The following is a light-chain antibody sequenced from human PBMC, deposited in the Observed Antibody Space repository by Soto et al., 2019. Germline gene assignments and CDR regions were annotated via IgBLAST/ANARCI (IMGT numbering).Light chain of an antibody. CDR2: GAS. Sequence: EIVMTQSPATLSVSPGERATLSCRATQSVSSKLAWYQQKPGQAPRLLIYGASTRATGIPARFSGSGSGTDFTLTINSLQSEDFAVYFCQQYDNWPPYTFGQGTRLEI. CDR1: QSVSSK. V-gene: IGKV3-15*01. J-gene: IGKJ2*01. CDR3: QQYDNWPPYT.